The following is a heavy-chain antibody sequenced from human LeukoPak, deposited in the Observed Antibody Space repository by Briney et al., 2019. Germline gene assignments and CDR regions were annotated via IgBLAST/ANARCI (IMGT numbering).Heavy chain of an antibody. Sequence: SETLSLTCTVSRGSVSSSTYYWSWVRQPPGKGLEWIASIYYTGSTYYNPSLKSRVTISLDMTKNEFFLTMTSVTAADTAVYFCTAEKNGSPHYWGQGTQVTVSS. V-gene: IGHV4-39*07. J-gene: IGHJ4*02. CDR1: RGSVSSSTYY. CDR3: TAEKNGSPHY. CDR2: IYYTGST. D-gene: IGHD2-8*01.